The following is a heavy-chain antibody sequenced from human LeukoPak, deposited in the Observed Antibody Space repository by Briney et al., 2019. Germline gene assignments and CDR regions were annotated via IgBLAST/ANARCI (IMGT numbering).Heavy chain of an antibody. CDR1: GYSFTSYW. CDR2: IYPGDSDT. Sequence: GETLKISCKGSGYSFTSYWIGWVRQMPGKGLEWMGIIYPGDSDTRYSPSFQGQVTISADKSISTAYLQWSSLKASDTAMYYCARHTYYYDSSGQANWDFVYWGQGTLVTVSS. D-gene: IGHD3-22*01. V-gene: IGHV5-51*01. J-gene: IGHJ4*02. CDR3: ARHTYYYDSSGQANWDFVY.